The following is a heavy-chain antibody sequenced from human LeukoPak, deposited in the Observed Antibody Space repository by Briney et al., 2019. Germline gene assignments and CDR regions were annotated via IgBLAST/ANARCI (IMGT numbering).Heavy chain of an antibody. CDR1: GFTFSDYY. Sequence: GGSLRLSCAASGFTFSDYYMSWIRQAPGKGLEWVSYISSSGSTIYYADSVKGRFTISRDNAKNSLYLQMNSLRAEDTALYYCAKDKRTGYSSSWYVEYYFDYWGQGTLVTVSS. V-gene: IGHV3-11*01. J-gene: IGHJ4*02. CDR2: ISSSGSTI. CDR3: AKDKRTGYSSSWYVEYYFDY. D-gene: IGHD6-13*01.